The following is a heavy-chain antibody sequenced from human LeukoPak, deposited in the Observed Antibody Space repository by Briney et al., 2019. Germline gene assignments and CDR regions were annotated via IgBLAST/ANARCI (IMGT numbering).Heavy chain of an antibody. Sequence: GGSLRLSRAASGFTFNKYAMHWVRQAPGKGLERVALISSNGMSKYYVDSVKGRFTISRDNAKNSLYLQMNSLRAEDTAVYYCATTRKGSWPDYWGQGTLVTVSS. D-gene: IGHD2-15*01. V-gene: IGHV3-30*04. CDR1: GFTFNKYA. J-gene: IGHJ4*02. CDR2: ISSNGMSK. CDR3: ATTRKGSWPDY.